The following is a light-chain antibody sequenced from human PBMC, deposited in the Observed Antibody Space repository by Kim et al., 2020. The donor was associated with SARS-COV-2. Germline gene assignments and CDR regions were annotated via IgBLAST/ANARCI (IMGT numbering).Light chain of an antibody. V-gene: IGKV3-15*01. CDR3: QHYNNWPPWT. Sequence: IVMTQSPATLSVSPGERVTLSCRASQSVSSNLAWYQQKPGQAPRLLMYGACTRATGIPVRFSGSGSGTEFTLTISSLQSEDFAVYYCQHYNNWPPWTFGQGTKVDIK. J-gene: IGKJ1*01. CDR1: QSVSSN. CDR2: GAC.